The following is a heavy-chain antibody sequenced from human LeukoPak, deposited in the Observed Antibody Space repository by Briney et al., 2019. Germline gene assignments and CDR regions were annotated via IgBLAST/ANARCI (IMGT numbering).Heavy chain of an antibody. CDR1: GGSISSSSYY. V-gene: IGHV4-39*07. Sequence: SETLSLTCTVSGGSISSSSYYWGWIRQPPGKGLEWIGSIYYSGSTYYNPSLKSRVTISVDTSKNQFSLKLSSVTAADTAVYYCARDDLAMAQSGDYWGQGTLVTVSS. CDR3: ARDDLAMAQSGDY. CDR2: IYYSGST. J-gene: IGHJ4*02. D-gene: IGHD5-18*01.